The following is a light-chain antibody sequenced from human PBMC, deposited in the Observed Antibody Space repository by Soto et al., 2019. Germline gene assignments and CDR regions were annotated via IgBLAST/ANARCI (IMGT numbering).Light chain of an antibody. CDR3: QQYNSYGLT. Sequence: DTQMTQSPSTLSASVGDRVTITCRASQSISNWLAWYQQKPGKAPKVLIYDASTLESGVPSRFSGSGSGTEFTLTISSLQPDDFATYYCQQYNSYGLTFGGGTKVEIK. V-gene: IGKV1-5*01. CDR2: DAS. J-gene: IGKJ4*01. CDR1: QSISNW.